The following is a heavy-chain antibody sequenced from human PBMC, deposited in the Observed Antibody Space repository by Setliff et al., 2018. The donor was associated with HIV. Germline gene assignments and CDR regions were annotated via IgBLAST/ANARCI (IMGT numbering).Heavy chain of an antibody. J-gene: IGHJ5*02. CDR1: GYTFTNYA. CDR3: ARDRSYYDSGGYYYAGWFDP. V-gene: IGHV1-18*01. Sequence: ASVKVSCKASGYTFTNYAISWIRQAPGQGLEWLGWISGYKGNTNYAQKLQGRVTMTTETSTSTAYMELRSLRSDDTAVYYCARDRSYYDSGGYYYAGWFDPWGQGTLVTVSS. D-gene: IGHD3-22*01. CDR2: ISGYKGNT.